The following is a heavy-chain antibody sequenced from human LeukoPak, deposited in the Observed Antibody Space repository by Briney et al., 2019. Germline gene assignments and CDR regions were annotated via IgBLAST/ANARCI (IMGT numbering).Heavy chain of an antibody. CDR1: GGSFSGYY. CDR2: IIHSGST. Sequence: SETLSLTCAVYGGSFSGYYWSWIRQPPGKGLEWIGEIIHSGSTNYNPSLKSRVTISVDTSKNQFSLKLSSVTAADTAVYYCARDKYLGYCSGGSCYFLKYYFDYWGQGTLVTVSS. J-gene: IGHJ4*02. D-gene: IGHD2-15*01. CDR3: ARDKYLGYCSGGSCYFLKYYFDY. V-gene: IGHV4-34*12.